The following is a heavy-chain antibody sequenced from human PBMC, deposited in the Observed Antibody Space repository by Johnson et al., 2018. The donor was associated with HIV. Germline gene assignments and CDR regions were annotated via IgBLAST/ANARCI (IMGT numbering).Heavy chain of an antibody. CDR1: GFTFSSSW. V-gene: IGHV3-52*01. CDR3: ATRDPTYRPGVFDM. J-gene: IGHJ3*02. CDR2: IKCDGSEK. Sequence: VQLVESGGGLVKPGGSLRLSCAASGFTFSSSWMHWVCQAPEKGLEWVADIKCDGSEKYYVDSVKGRLTISRDNAKNSLYLQMNSLRAEDTAVYYCATRDPTYRPGVFDMWGRGTRVTVSS. D-gene: IGHD2-8*01.